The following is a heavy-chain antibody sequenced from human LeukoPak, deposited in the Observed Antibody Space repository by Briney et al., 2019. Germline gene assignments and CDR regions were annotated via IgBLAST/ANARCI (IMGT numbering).Heavy chain of an antibody. Sequence: SETLSLTCTVSGGSITSYYWSWIRQPPGKGLEWIGCIHYSGSTNYNPSLKSRVTISVDTSKNQFSLTLSSVTAADTAVYYCARVRDRSSYFYDLDYWGQGTLVTVSS. D-gene: IGHD3-22*01. V-gene: IGHV4-59*01. J-gene: IGHJ4*02. CDR2: IHYSGST. CDR3: ARVRDRSSYFYDLDY. CDR1: GGSITSYY.